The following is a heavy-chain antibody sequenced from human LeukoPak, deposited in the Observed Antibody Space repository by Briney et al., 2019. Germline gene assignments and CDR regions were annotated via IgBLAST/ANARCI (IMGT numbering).Heavy chain of an antibody. J-gene: IGHJ4*02. D-gene: IGHD3-10*01. CDR1: GGSFNSDDYY. CDR2: IYYGGNT. Sequence: SETLSLTCGVSGGSFNSDDYYWNWIRQPPGRGLEWIGYIYYGGNTNYNPSLRSRVTISMDTSKNQFSLKVNSVTAADTAVYFCASGPRNYYYSGSYHYWGQGTLVTVSS. CDR3: ASGPRNYYYSGSYHY. V-gene: IGHV4-61*08.